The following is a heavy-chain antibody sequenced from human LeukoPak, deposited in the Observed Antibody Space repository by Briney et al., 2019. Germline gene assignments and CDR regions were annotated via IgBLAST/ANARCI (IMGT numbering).Heavy chain of an antibody. CDR2: IIPILGIA. CDR1: GGTFSSYA. V-gene: IGHV1-69*04. D-gene: IGHD3-22*01. Sequence: SVKVSCKASGGTFSSYAISWVRQAPGQGLEWMGRIIPILGIANYAQKFQGRVTITADKSTSTAYMELSSLRSEDTAVYYCARVASDSSGYSRFDPWGRGTLVTVSS. CDR3: ARVASDSSGYSRFDP. J-gene: IGHJ5*02.